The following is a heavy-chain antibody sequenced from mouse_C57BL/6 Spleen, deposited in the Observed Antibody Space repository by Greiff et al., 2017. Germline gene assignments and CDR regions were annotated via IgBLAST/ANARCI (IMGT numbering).Heavy chain of an antibody. Sequence: VQLKESGPGLVKPSQSLSLTCSVTGYSITSGYYWNWIRQFPGNKLEWMGYISYDGSNNYNPSLKNRISITRDTSKNQFFLKLNSVTTEDTATYYCARDPLSSYFDYWGQGTTLTVSS. J-gene: IGHJ2*01. D-gene: IGHD6-1*01. CDR3: ARDPLSSYFDY. CDR1: GYSITSGYY. V-gene: IGHV3-6*01. CDR2: ISYDGSN.